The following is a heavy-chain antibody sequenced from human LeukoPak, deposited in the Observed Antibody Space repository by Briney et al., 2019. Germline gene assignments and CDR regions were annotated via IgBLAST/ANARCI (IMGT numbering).Heavy chain of an antibody. V-gene: IGHV4-39*07. Sequence: SETLSLTCTVSGGSISSSNYYWVWIRQPPGKGLQWIGSIYYSGSTYYNPSLKSRVTMSVDTSKNQFSLNLRSVTAADTAVYYCARLPLVGATPYDYWGQGTLVTVSS. CDR1: GGSISSSNYY. CDR2: IYYSGST. CDR3: ARLPLVGATPYDY. J-gene: IGHJ4*02. D-gene: IGHD1-26*01.